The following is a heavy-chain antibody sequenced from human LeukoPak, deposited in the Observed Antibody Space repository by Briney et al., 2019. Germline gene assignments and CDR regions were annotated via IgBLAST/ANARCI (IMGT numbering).Heavy chain of an antibody. CDR1: GGSISSYY. D-gene: IGHD1-26*01. J-gene: IGHJ6*03. CDR3: ARADYSGSLGYYYYMDV. CDR2: IYYSGST. V-gene: IGHV4-59*01. Sequence: SETLSLTCTVSGGSISSYYWSWIRQPPGKGLEWIGYIYYSGSTNYNPSLKSRVTISVDTSKNQFSLKLSSVTAADTAVYYCARADYSGSLGYYYYMDVWGKGTTVTISS.